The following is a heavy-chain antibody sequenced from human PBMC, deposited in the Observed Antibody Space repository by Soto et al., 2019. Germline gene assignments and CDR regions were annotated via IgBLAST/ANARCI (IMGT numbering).Heavy chain of an antibody. Sequence: GGSLRLSCAASGFTFSSYEMTWVRQAPGRGLEWVSYISSSGSTIYYADSVKGRFTISRDNAKNSLYLQMNSLRAEDTAVYYCARDRRGIQLWLREAYYYYYGMDVWGQGTTVTVSS. CDR1: GFTFSSYE. J-gene: IGHJ6*02. CDR3: ARDRRGIQLWLREAYYYYYGMDV. V-gene: IGHV3-48*03. CDR2: ISSSGSTI. D-gene: IGHD5-18*01.